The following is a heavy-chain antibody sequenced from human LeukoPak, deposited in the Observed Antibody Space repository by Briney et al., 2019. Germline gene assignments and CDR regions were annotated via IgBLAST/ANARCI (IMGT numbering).Heavy chain of an antibody. CDR1: GGSISSSSRY. D-gene: IGHD3-22*01. Sequence: PSETLSLTCTVSGGSISSSSRYWGWIRQPPGKGLEWIGSIYYGGSTYYNPSLQSRVTISVDTSKNQFSLKLSSVTAADTAVYYCARNSESSGYYYYYYMDVWGKGTTVTISS. CDR2: IYYGGST. J-gene: IGHJ6*03. CDR3: ARNSESSGYYYYYYMDV. V-gene: IGHV4-39*07.